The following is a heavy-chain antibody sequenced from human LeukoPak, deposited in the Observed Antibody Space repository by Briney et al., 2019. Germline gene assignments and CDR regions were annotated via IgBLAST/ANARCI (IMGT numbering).Heavy chain of an antibody. CDR3: AREKAADYYGSGSYCDY. CDR2: IIPIFGTA. CDR1: GGTFSSYA. Sequence: ASVKVSCKASGGTFSSYAISWVRQAPGQGLEWMGGIIPIFGTANYAQKFQGRVTMTTDTSTSTAYMELRSLRSDDTAVYYCAREKAADYYGSGSYCDYWGQGTLVTVSS. D-gene: IGHD3-10*01. J-gene: IGHJ4*02. V-gene: IGHV1-69*05.